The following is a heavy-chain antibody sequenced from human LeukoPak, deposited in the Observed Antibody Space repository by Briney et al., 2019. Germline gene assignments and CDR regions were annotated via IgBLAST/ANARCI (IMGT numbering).Heavy chain of an antibody. J-gene: IGHJ2*01. D-gene: IGHD3-10*01. CDR2: IDPSDSYT. CDR1: GYSFTSYW. Sequence: GESLKISCKGSGYSFTSYWISWVRQMPGKGLEWMGRIDPSDSYTNYSPSFQGQVTISADKSISTAYLQWRSLRASDTAMYYCARQISFGDFDLWGRGTLVSVSS. CDR3: ARQISFGDFDL. V-gene: IGHV5-10-1*04.